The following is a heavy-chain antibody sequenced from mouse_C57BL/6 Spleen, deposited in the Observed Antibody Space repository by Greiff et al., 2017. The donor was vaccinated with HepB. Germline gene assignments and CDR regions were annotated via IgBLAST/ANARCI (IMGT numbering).Heavy chain of an antibody. J-gene: IGHJ4*01. CDR1: GYTFTSYW. Sequence: QVQLQQPGAELVKPGASVKLSCKASGYTFTSYWMHWVKQRPGQGLEWIGKINPTSGNTNYNQKFKGKATMTADKSSSTAYMQLSSLTSEDSAVYYCARRGTWDDFGYWGQGTTVTVAS. CDR3: ARRGTWDDFGY. D-gene: IGHD4-1*01. CDR2: INPTSGNT. V-gene: IGHV1-64*01.